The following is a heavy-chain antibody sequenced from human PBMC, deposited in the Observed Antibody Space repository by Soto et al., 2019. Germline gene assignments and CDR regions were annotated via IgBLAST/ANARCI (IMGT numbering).Heavy chain of an antibody. CDR3: AKDPVATIRGAFDI. D-gene: IGHD5-12*01. Sequence: VQLVESGGGVVQPGRSLRLSCAASGFTFSSYGVHWVRQAPGKGLEWVAVISYDGSNKYYADSVKGRFTISRDNSKNTLYLQMNSLRAEDTAVYYCAKDPVATIRGAFDIWGQGTMVTVSS. J-gene: IGHJ3*02. CDR1: GFTFSSYG. V-gene: IGHV3-30*18. CDR2: ISYDGSNK.